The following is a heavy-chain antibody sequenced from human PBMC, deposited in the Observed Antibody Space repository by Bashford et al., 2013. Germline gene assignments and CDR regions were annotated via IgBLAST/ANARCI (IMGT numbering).Heavy chain of an antibody. J-gene: IGHJ4*02. CDR2: IFHSGSA. V-gene: IGHV4-38-2*01. CDR3: ARPDSASWYFAY. D-gene: IGHD6-13*01. CDR1: GDSISSGYV. Sequence: SSETLSLTCAVSGDSISSGYVLGPRIRQAPRKGLEWIGSIFHSGSAYYSPSLKSRLTISVDTSENKFSLRLTSVTAADTAVYYCARPDSASWYFAYWGQGALVTVSS.